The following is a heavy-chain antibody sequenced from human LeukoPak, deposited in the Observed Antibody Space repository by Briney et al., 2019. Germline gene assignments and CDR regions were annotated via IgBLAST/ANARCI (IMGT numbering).Heavy chain of an antibody. CDR1: GFTFSSYA. D-gene: IGHD1-26*01. V-gene: IGHV3-7*01. J-gene: IGHJ4*02. CDR2: INEVGSET. CDR3: ARRLGGSSQRDY. Sequence: GGSLRLSCAASGFTFSSYAMSWVRQAPGKGLEWVANINEVGSETHSVDSVKGRFTISRDSARNSPYLQMNSLRAEDTAVYYCARRLGGSSQRDYWGQGTLVTVSS.